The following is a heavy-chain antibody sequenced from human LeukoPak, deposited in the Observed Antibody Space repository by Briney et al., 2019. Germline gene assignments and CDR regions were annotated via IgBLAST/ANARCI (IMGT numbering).Heavy chain of an antibody. CDR1: GFTFSNYW. CDR3: ARALDLVSPPDAFDI. J-gene: IGHJ3*02. V-gene: IGHV3-7*01. D-gene: IGHD2-21*01. CDR2: IKQDGGER. Sequence: GGSLRLSCAASGFTFSNYWMTWVRQAPGKGLEWVATIKQDGGERYFEDSVKGRFTISRDNAENSLSLQMNSLRAEDTARYYCARALDLVSPPDAFDIWGQGTMVTVSS.